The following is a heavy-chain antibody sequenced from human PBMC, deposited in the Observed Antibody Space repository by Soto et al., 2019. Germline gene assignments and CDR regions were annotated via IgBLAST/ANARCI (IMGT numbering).Heavy chain of an antibody. V-gene: IGHV3-33*01. Sequence: VQLVESGGGVVQPGRSLRLSCAASGFTFSSYGMHWVRQAPGKGLEWVAVIWYDGSNKYYADSVKGRFTISRDNSKNTLYLQMNSLRAEDTAVYYCARDGDCSGGSCWVDMDVWGQGTTVTVSS. J-gene: IGHJ6*02. CDR2: IWYDGSNK. D-gene: IGHD2-15*01. CDR3: ARDGDCSGGSCWVDMDV. CDR1: GFTFSSYG.